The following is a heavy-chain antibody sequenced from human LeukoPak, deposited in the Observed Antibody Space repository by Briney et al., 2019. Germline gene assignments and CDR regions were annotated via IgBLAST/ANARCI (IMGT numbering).Heavy chain of an antibody. Sequence: ASVKVSCKASGYTFTSYYMHWVRQAPGQGLEWMGIINPSGGSTSYAQKFQGRVTMTRDTSTSTVYMELSSLRSEDTAVYYCARDAPTLDYYYYYMDVWGKGTTVTVSS. CDR3: ARDAPTLDYYYYYMDV. CDR2: INPSGGST. V-gene: IGHV1-46*01. D-gene: IGHD2-15*01. J-gene: IGHJ6*03. CDR1: GYTFTSYY.